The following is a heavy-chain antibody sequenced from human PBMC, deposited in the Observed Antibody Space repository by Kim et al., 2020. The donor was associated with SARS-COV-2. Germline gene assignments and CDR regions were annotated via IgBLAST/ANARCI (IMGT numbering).Heavy chain of an antibody. CDR3: AKEVTNSFGLIDY. CDR2: IYSGGST. CDR1: GFTVSSNY. J-gene: IGHJ4*02. D-gene: IGHD4-17*01. Sequence: GGSLRLSCAASGFTVSSNYMSWVRQAPGKGLEWVSVIYSGGSTYYADSVKGRFTISRDNSKNTLYLQMNSLRAEDTAVYYCAKEVTNSFGLIDYWGQGTLVTVSS. V-gene: IGHV3-53*01.